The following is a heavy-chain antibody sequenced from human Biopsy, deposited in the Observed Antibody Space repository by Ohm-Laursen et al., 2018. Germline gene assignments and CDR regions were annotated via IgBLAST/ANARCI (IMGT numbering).Heavy chain of an antibody. D-gene: IGHD3-22*01. CDR2: VYYSGST. CDR1: GGSINSYY. CDR3: GRREVVITHDAFDT. Sequence: TLSLTCTVSGGSINSYYWTWIRQPPGKGLEWIGDVYYSGSTNRNPSLKSRVTILVDTSKNQFSLKLNSVTAADTAVYYCGRREVVITHDAFDTWGQGTMVTVSS. V-gene: IGHV4-59*08. J-gene: IGHJ3*02.